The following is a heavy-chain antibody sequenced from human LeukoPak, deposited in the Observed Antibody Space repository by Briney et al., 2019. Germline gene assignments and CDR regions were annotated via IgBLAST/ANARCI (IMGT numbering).Heavy chain of an antibody. V-gene: IGHV3-30*18. CDR2: ISYDGSNK. CDR1: GFTFSSYG. Sequence: GRSLRLSCAASGFTFSSYGMHWVRQAPGKGQEWVAVISYDGSNKYYADSVKGRFTISRDNSKNTLYLQMNSLRAEDTAVYYCAKERRGVRTDYWGQGTLVTVSS. CDR3: AKERRGVRTDY. J-gene: IGHJ4*02.